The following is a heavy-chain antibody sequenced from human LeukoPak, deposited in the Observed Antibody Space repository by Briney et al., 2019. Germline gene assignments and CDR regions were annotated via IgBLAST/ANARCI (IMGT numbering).Heavy chain of an antibody. V-gene: IGHV1-69*13. D-gene: IGHD3-3*01. CDR2: IIPIFGTA. J-gene: IGHJ4*02. CDR1: GGTFSSYA. CDR3: ASPPYGFWSGPSSENMGYFDY. Sequence: SVKVSCKASGGTFSSYAISWVRQAPGQGLEWMGGIIPIFGTANYAQKFQGRVTTTADESASTAYMELSSLRSEDTAVYYCASPPYGFWSGPSSENMGYFDYWGQGTLVTVSS.